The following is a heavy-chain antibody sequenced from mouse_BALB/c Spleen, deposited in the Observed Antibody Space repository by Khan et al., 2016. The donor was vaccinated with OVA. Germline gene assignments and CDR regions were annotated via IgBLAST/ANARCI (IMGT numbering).Heavy chain of an antibody. CDR2: ISPGSGDT. J-gene: IGHJ3*01. V-gene: IGHV1-77*01. D-gene: IGHD1-2*01. Sequence: QVQLQQSGAELARPGASVKLSCKASGYSFTDYYINWVKQRTGQGLEWIGEISPGSGDTYYHEKFKGKATLTAAKSSSTPYLQLSSLTSEDSAVYYWARRNYFGDTFAYWGQGTLVTVSA. CDR1: GYSFTDYY. CDR3: ARRNYFGDTFAY.